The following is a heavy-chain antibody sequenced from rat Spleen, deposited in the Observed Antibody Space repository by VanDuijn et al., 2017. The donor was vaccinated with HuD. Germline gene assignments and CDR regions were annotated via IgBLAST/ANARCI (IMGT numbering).Heavy chain of an antibody. CDR1: GFTFSSFP. J-gene: IGHJ2*01. D-gene: IGHD1-11*01. CDR3: SMGGATRFDY. V-gene: IGHV5-46*01. Sequence: EVQLVQSGGGLVQPGRSMKLSCAASGFTFSSFPMAWVRQAPKKGLEWVASISTSGGNTYYRDSVKGRFTISRENAKSTLYLQMNSLRSEDTATYYCSMGGATRFDYWGQGVMVTVSS. CDR2: ISTSGGNT.